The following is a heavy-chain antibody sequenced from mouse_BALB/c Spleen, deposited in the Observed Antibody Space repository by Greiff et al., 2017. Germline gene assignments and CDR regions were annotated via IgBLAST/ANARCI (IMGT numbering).Heavy chain of an antibody. J-gene: IGHJ3*01. D-gene: IGHD2-3*01. V-gene: IGHV3-2*02. CDR3: ARGGYSSWFAY. CDR2: ISYSGST. CDR1: GYSITSDYA. Sequence: EVQGVESGPGLVKPSQSLSLTCTVTGYSITSDYAWNWIRQFPGNKLEWMGYISYSGSTSYNPSLKSRISITRDTSKNQFFLQLNSVTTEDTATYYCARGGYSSWFAYWGQGTLVTVSA.